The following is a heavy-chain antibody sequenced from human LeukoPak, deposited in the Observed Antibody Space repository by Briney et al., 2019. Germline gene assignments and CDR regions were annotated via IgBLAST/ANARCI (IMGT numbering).Heavy chain of an antibody. Sequence: GGSLRLSCAASGFTFSSYSMNWVRQSPGKGLEWVASINNDGTEKYYGDSVNRRFSISRDNSKDSLYLQMNFLRPEDASTYYCARDSGYSTFDLWGQGTRVIVSS. CDR3: ARDSGYSTFDL. D-gene: IGHD5-18*01. CDR1: GFTFSSYS. V-gene: IGHV3-7*01. J-gene: IGHJ4*02. CDR2: INNDGTEK.